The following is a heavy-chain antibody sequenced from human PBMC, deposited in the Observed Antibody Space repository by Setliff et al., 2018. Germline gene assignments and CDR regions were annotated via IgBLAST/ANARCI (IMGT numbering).Heavy chain of an antibody. V-gene: IGHV1-69*05. J-gene: IGHJ4*02. CDR3: VRQDILTSYYMFDY. D-gene: IGHD3-9*01. Sequence: SVKVSCKASGGTFSSYGISWVRQAPGQGLEWMGGTIPIFGTTNYAQKFQGRVTIITDESTSTAYMELSRLTSDDTAVYYCVRQDILTSYYMFDYWGQGTLVTVSS. CDR2: TIPIFGTT. CDR1: GGTFSSYG.